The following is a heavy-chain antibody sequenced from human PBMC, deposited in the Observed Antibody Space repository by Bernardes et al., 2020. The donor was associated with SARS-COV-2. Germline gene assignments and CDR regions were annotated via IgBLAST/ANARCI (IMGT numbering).Heavy chain of an antibody. V-gene: IGHV4-38-2*01. CDR2: LYRSGST. J-gene: IGHJ4*02. CDR1: GYSISSSSY. Sequence: SETLSLTCAVSGYSISSSSYWGWIRQTPGKGLEWIGSLYRSGSTYYNPSLQGRVTMSVDTSKNQFSLSLSAVTAADTAVYYCTRSSGIAVAEVDYWGQGTLVTVSS. CDR3: TRSSGIAVAEVDY. D-gene: IGHD6-19*01.